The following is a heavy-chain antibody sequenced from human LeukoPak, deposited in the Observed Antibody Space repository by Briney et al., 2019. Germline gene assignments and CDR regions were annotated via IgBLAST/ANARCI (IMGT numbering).Heavy chain of an antibody. D-gene: IGHD3-9*01. Sequence: TSETLSLTCTVSGGSISSSSYYWGWIRQPPGKGLEWIGSIYYSGSTYYNPSLKSRVTISVDTSKNQFSLKLSSVTAADTAVYYCARHPYYDIPYNWFDPWGQGTLVTVSS. CDR2: IYYSGST. J-gene: IGHJ5*02. CDR3: ARHPYYDIPYNWFDP. V-gene: IGHV4-39*01. CDR1: GGSISSSSYY.